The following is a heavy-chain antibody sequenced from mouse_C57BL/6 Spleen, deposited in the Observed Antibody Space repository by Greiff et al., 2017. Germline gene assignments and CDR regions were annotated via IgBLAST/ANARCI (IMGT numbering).Heavy chain of an antibody. CDR1: GYTFTDYN. D-gene: IGHD2-4*01. Sequence: VHVKQSGPELVKPGASVKMSCKASGYTFTDYNMHWVKQSHGKSLEWIGYINPNNGGTSYNQKFKGKATLTVNKSSSTAYMELRSLTSKDSAVYYCAIYYDYDDWFAYWGQGTLVTVSA. CDR3: AIYYDYDDWFAY. CDR2: INPNNGGT. J-gene: IGHJ3*01. V-gene: IGHV1-22*01.